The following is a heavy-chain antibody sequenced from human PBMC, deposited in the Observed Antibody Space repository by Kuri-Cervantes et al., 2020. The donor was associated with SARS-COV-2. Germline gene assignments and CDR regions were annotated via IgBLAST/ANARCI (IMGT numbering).Heavy chain of an antibody. V-gene: IGHV4-59*01. CDR1: GGSISSYY. CDR2: IYYDGST. J-gene: IGHJ4*01. CDR3: ARASTSFDD. Sequence: ESLRLSCTVSGGSISSYYWRWIRQPQGKGLEWIGHIYYDGSTNYKTCLKGRVTISLDTSKNQFSLKVDSVTAADTAVYYCARASTSFDDWGHGTLVTVSS.